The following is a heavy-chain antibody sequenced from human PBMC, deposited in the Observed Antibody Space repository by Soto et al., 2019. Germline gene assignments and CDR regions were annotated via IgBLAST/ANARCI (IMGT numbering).Heavy chain of an antibody. Sequence: PSETLSLTCAVSGGSISSGGYSWSWIRQAPGKGLERIGYIYQRGSTYYKPSLKKQVTISVERSKKQFSMKLSYMTAADTSVYYCARVGSYDFWSGPRYFDYWGQGTLVTVSS. CDR2: IYQRGST. V-gene: IGHV4-30-2*01. D-gene: IGHD3-3*01. CDR3: ARVGSYDFWSGPRYFDY. J-gene: IGHJ4*02. CDR1: GGSISSGGYS.